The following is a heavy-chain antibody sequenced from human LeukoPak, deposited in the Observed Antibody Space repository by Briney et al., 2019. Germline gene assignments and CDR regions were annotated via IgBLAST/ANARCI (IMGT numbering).Heavy chain of an antibody. Sequence: GGSLRLSCAASGFTFSSYWMHWVRQAPGKGLVWVSRINSDGSSTSYTDSVKGRFTISRDNAKNTLYLQMNSLRAEETAVYYCAKEALSSTSCIGLCYYYYMDVWGKGTTVTVSS. J-gene: IGHJ6*03. CDR3: AKEALSSTSCIGLCYYYYMDV. V-gene: IGHV3-74*01. D-gene: IGHD2-2*01. CDR1: GFTFSSYW. CDR2: INSDGSST.